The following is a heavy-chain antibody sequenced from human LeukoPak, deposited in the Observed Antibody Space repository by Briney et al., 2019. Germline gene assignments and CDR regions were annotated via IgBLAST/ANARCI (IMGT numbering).Heavy chain of an antibody. D-gene: IGHD6-19*01. Sequence: GGSLRLSCAASGVTLSTYAMSWARQAPGKGLEWVSAISGSGGSIYYADSVKGRFTISRDNAKNSLYLQMNSLRAEDTAVYYCAGSIAVAGFDYWGQGTLVTVSS. V-gene: IGHV3-23*01. J-gene: IGHJ4*02. CDR3: AGSIAVAGFDY. CDR1: GVTLSTYA. CDR2: ISGSGGSI.